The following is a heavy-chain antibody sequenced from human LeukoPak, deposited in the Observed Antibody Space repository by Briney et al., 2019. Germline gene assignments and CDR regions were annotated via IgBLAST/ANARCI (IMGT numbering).Heavy chain of an antibody. J-gene: IGHJ4*02. Sequence: PGGSLRLSCAGSGFTFSDSAMRWVRQAPGRGLEWVLEISGSGEKTYYADSVKGRFTISRDNSRNTLRLQMNSLRDEDTAVYYCAKGVRPNAGPFHYWGQGTLASVSS. CDR3: AKGVRPNAGPFHY. D-gene: IGHD3-10*01. V-gene: IGHV3-23*01. CDR1: GFTFSDSA. CDR2: ISGSGEKT.